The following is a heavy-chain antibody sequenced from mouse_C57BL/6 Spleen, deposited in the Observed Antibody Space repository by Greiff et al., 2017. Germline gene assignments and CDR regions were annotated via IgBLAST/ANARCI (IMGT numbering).Heavy chain of an antibody. V-gene: IGHV1-61*01. Sequence: VQLQQPGAELVRPGSSVKLSCKASGYTFTSYWMDWVKQRPGQGLEWIGNIYPSDSETHYNQKFKDKATLTVDKSSSTAYMQLSSLTSEDSAVYYCARRGSNRLCFDVWGTGTTVTVSS. D-gene: IGHD2-5*01. CDR3: ARRGSNRLCFDV. J-gene: IGHJ1*03. CDR2: IYPSDSET. CDR1: GYTFTSYW.